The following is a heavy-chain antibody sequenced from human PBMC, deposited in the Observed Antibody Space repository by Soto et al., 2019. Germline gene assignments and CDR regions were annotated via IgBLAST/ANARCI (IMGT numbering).Heavy chain of an antibody. V-gene: IGHV3-74*01. J-gene: IGHJ3*02. CDR2: IKGDGSYT. CDR3: ARLGSTNTFDI. D-gene: IGHD2-2*01. CDR1: GFTFSDHW. Sequence: TGGSLRLSCAASGFTFSDHWMHWVRQAAGKGLVWVSRIKGDGSYTNYADSVKGRFTIIRDNAKNTLYLQMNSLRAEDTAVYYCARLGSTNTFDIWGRGTNVTVSS.